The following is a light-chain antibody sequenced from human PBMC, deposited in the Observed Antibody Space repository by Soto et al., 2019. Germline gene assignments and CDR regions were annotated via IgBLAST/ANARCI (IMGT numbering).Light chain of an antibody. CDR3: CSYAGSYTFV. CDR2: DVT. CDR1: SSDVGGYNS. Sequence: QYALTQPRSVSGSPGQSVTISCTGTSSDVGGYNSVSWYQQHPGKAPKLMIYDVTKRPSGVPDRFSGSKSGNTASLTISGLQAEDEADYYCCSYAGSYTFVFGGGTKLTVL. J-gene: IGLJ2*01. V-gene: IGLV2-11*01.